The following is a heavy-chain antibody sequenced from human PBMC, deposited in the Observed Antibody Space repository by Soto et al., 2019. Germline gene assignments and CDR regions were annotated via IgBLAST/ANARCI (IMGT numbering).Heavy chain of an antibody. V-gene: IGHV4-59*01. CDR3: ARVNDYGDYGAAFDI. CDR1: GGSISSYY. CDR2: IYYSGST. Sequence: SETLSLTCTVSGGSISSYYWSWIRQPPGKGLEWIGYIYYSGSTNYNPSLKSRVTISVDTSKNQFSLKLSSVTAADTAVYYCARVNDYGDYGAAFDIWGQGTMVTVSS. D-gene: IGHD4-17*01. J-gene: IGHJ3*02.